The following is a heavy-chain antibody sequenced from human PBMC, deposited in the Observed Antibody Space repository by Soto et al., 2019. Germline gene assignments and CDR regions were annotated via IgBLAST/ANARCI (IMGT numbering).Heavy chain of an antibody. CDR1: GYTFTSYD. D-gene: IGHD5-18*01. CDR3: ARAVDTAMVDFDY. J-gene: IGHJ4*02. CDR2: MNPNSGNT. V-gene: IGHV1-8*01. Sequence: ASVKVSCKASGYTFTSYDINWVRQATGQGLEWMGWMNPNSGNTGYAQKFQGRVTMTRNTSISTAYMELSSLRSEDTAVYYCARAVDTAMVDFDYWGQGTLVTVPQ.